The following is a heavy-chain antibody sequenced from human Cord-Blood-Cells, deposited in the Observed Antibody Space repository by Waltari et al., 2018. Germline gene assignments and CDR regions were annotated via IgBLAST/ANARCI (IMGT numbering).Heavy chain of an antibody. V-gene: IGHV3-53*01. D-gene: IGHD6-19*01. CDR1: GFTVSSNY. CDR3: ARDPGIAVAGDY. CDR2: IYSDGSN. J-gene: IGHJ4*02. Sequence: EVQLVESGGGLIQPGGSLRLSCAASGFTVSSNYMSLVSQAPGKGLGCGAFIYSDGSNYYADSVKGRFTISRDNSKNTLYLQMNSLRAEDTAVYYCARDPGIAVAGDYWGQGTLVTVSS.